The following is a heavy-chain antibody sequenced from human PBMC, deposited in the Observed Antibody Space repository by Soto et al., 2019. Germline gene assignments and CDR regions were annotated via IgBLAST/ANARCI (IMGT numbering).Heavy chain of an antibody. J-gene: IGHJ6*02. CDR2: INAGNGNT. Sequence: QVQLVQSGAEVKKPGASVKVSCKASGYTFTSYAIHWVRQAPGQRLEWMGWINAGNGNTKYSQKFQGRFTITSDTSASTAYMELSSLRYEDTAVYYCAIAPGSGGMDVWGQGTTVTVSS. CDR3: AIAPGSGGMDV. CDR1: GYTFTSYA. D-gene: IGHD3-10*01. V-gene: IGHV1-3*01.